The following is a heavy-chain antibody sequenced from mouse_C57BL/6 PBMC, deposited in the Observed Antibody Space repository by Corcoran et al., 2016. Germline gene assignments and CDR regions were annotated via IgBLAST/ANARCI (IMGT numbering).Heavy chain of an antibody. V-gene: IGHV1-26*01. D-gene: IGHD2-1*01. CDR1: GYTFTDYY. CDR2: INPNNGGT. Sequence: EVQLQQSGPELVKPGASVKISCKASGYTFTDYYMNWVKQSHGKSLEWIGDINPNNGGTSYNQKFKGKATLTVDKSSSTAYMELRSLTSEDSAVYYCARGEIYYGNYNYWGQGTTLTVSS. J-gene: IGHJ2*01. CDR3: ARGEIYYGNYNY.